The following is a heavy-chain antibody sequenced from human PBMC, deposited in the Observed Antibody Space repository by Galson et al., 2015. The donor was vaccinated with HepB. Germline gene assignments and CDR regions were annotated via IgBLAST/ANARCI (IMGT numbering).Heavy chain of an antibody. V-gene: IGHV3-48*01. CDR1: GSTFSTYS. D-gene: IGHD6-13*01. J-gene: IGHJ3*02. CDR2: MSSSSTTI. CDR3: AKVALPDSWYYAFDI. Sequence: SLRLSCAASGSTFSTYSMNWVRQAPGKGLEWVSYMSSSSTTIDYADSVKGRFTISRDNGKNSLYPQMNSLRAEDTAVYYCAKVALPDSWYYAFDIWGQGTMVTVSS.